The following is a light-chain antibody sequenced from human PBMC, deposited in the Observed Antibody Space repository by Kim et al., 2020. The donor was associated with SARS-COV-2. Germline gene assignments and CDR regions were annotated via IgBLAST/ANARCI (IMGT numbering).Light chain of an antibody. J-gene: IGKJ1*01. CDR1: QDISNY. Sequence: DIQMTQSPSSLSASVGDRVTITCQASQDISNYLNWYQQKPGKAPEVLIYDASDLETGVTSRFSGSGSATYFTFTISSLQPEDIATYYCQQYDSLPWTFGQGTKVDIK. CDR3: QQYDSLPWT. V-gene: IGKV1-33*01. CDR2: DAS.